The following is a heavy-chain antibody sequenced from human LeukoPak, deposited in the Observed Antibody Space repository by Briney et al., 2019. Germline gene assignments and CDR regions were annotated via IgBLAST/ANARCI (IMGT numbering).Heavy chain of an antibody. Sequence: GASVKVSCKASGYTFTGYYMHWVRQAPGQGLEWMGWINPNSGVTDYAQKFQGRVTMTRDTSISTAYMEVSSLRSYDTAVYYCARDFGRAYGDKFDYWGQGTLVTVSS. J-gene: IGHJ4*02. CDR3: ARDFGRAYGDKFDY. D-gene: IGHD4-17*01. CDR1: GYTFTGYY. V-gene: IGHV1-2*02. CDR2: INPNSGVT.